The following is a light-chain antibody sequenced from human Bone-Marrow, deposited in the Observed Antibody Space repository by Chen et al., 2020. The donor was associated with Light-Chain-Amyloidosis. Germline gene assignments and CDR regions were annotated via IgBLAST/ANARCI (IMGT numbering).Light chain of an antibody. Sequence: SYVLTQPSSVSVAPGQTATIACGGNNIGSTSVHWYQQTPGQAPLLVVYDDSDRPSGIHERLSGSNSENTATLTISRVEAGDEADYYCQVWDRSSDRPVFGGGTKLTVL. J-gene: IGLJ3*02. CDR1: NIGSTS. CDR2: DDS. V-gene: IGLV3-21*02. CDR3: QVWDRSSDRPV.